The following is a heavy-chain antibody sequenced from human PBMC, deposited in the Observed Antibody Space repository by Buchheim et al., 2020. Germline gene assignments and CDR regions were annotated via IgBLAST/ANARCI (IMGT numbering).Heavy chain of an antibody. CDR3: ARRRGDHTHYYFDY. V-gene: IGHV3-7*01. Sequence: EVQLVESGGGLVQPGGSLRLSCGASGFTFTTYWMSWVRQAPGKGLEWLANIKQDGSEKYYVDSVKGRFTISSDNAKNLLYLQMNSLRAGDTAVYYCARRRGDHTHYYFDYWGQGTL. CDR2: IKQDGSEK. CDR1: GFTFTTYW. J-gene: IGHJ4*02. D-gene: IGHD5-24*01.